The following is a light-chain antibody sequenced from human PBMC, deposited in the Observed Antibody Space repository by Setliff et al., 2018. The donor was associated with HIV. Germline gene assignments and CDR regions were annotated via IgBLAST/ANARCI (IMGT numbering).Light chain of an antibody. CDR2: DVT. CDR3: CSSAGTYTSFFV. V-gene: IGLV2-11*01. Sequence: SALTQPRSVSGSPGQSVTIACTGTSSDAGDYNFVSWYQLHPGKAPKLIIYDVTKRPSGVPDRFSGSKSANAASLTISGLQAEDEADYYCCSSAGTYTSFFVCGTGTKVTV. CDR1: SSDAGDYNF. J-gene: IGLJ1*01.